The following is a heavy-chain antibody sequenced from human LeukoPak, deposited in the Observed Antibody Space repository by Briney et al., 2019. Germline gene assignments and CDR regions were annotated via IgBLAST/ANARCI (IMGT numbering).Heavy chain of an antibody. Sequence: GGSLRLSCAASGFTFSSYGMHWVRQAPGKGLEWVAFIRYDGSNKYYADSVKGRFTISRDNSKNTLYLQMNSLRAEDTAVYYCAKDNNYPGVGATSCDYWGQGTLVTVSS. CDR1: GFTFSSYG. J-gene: IGHJ4*02. CDR3: AKDNNYPGVGATSCDY. V-gene: IGHV3-30*02. CDR2: IRYDGSNK. D-gene: IGHD1-26*01.